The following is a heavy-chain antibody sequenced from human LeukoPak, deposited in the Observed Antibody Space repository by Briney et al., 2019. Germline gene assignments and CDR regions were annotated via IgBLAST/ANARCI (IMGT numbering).Heavy chain of an antibody. J-gene: IGHJ6*02. CDR1: GGSFSGYY. CDR3: ARARPLYDSSGCRFLFSGMDV. CDR2: INHSGST. V-gene: IGHV4-34*01. Sequence: SETLSLTCAVYGGSFSGYYWSWIRQPPGKGLEWIGEINHSGSTNYNPSLKSRVTISVDTSKNQFSLKLSSVTAADTAVYYCARARPLYDSSGCRFLFSGMDVWGQGTTVTVSS. D-gene: IGHD3-22*01.